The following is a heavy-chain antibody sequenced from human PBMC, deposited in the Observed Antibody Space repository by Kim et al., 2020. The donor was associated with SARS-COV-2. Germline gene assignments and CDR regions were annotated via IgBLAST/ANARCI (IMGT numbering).Heavy chain of an antibody. CDR2: ISSSSSYI. V-gene: IGHV3-21*01. Sequence: GGSLRLSCAASGFTFSSYSMNWVRQAPGKGLEWVSSISSSSSYIYYADSVKGRFTISRDNAKNSLYLQMNSLRAEDTAVYYCARERSSGWYGDFDYWGQGTLGTVSS. CDR3: ARERSSGWYGDFDY. J-gene: IGHJ4*02. D-gene: IGHD6-19*01. CDR1: GFTFSSYS.